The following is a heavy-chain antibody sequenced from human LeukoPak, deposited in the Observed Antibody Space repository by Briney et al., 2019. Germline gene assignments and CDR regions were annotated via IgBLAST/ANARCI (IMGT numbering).Heavy chain of an antibody. CDR1: GYSFTSYW. CDR3: ARLQWPGGEYYFDY. CDR2: IYPGDSDT. D-gene: IGHD6-19*01. J-gene: IGHJ4*02. Sequence: PGASLQISCKGSGYSFTSYWIGWVRPVPGKGLEWMGIIYPGDSDTRYSPSFQGQVTISADKSISTAYLQWSSLKASDTAMYYCARLQWPGGEYYFDYWGQGTLVTVSS. V-gene: IGHV5-51*01.